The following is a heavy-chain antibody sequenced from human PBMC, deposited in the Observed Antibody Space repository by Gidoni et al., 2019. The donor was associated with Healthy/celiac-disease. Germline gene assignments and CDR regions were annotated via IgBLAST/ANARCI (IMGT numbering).Heavy chain of an antibody. V-gene: IGHV4-39*01. D-gene: IGHD3-10*01. CDR2: IYHSGST. J-gene: IGHJ4*02. Sequence: QLRLQESGPGLVKPSETLSLTCTVPGGSISSSSYYWGWIRQPPGQGLGWIGSIYHSGSTYYNPSLKSRVTISVDTSKNQFSLKLSSVTAADTAVYYCARLMVRDHYFDYWGQGTLVTVSS. CDR3: ARLMVRDHYFDY. CDR1: GGSISSSSYY.